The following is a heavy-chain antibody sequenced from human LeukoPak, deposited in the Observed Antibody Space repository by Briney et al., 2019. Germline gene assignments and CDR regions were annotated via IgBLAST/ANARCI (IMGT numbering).Heavy chain of an antibody. CDR3: ARVRGDYPLNFDY. CDR1: GGTFSSYA. CDR2: IIPIFGTA. D-gene: IGHD4-17*01. J-gene: IGHJ4*02. V-gene: IGHV1-69*06. Sequence: SVKVSCKASGGTFSSYAISWVRQAPGQGLEWMGGIIPIFGTANYAQKFQGRVTITADKSTSTAYMELSSLRSEDTAVYYCARVRGDYPLNFDYWGQGTLVTVSS.